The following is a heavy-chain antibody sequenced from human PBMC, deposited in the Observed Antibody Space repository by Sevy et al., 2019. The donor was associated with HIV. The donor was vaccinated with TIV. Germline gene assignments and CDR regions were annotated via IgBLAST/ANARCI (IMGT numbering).Heavy chain of an antibody. Sequence: ASVKVSCKASGYTFINYGITWVRQAPGQVLEWMGWISRYNTNYAQKLQGRVTMTTDTSTSTVYMELRSLRSDDTAVYYCARSPSGSQGPGQYFQRWGQGTLVTVSS. J-gene: IGHJ1*01. CDR2: ISRYNT. CDR3: ARSPSGSQGPGQYFQR. CDR1: GYTFINYG. D-gene: IGHD1-26*01. V-gene: IGHV1-18*01.